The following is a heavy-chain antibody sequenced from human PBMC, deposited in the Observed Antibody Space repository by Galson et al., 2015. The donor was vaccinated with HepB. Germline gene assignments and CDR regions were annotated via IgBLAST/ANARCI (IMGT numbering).Heavy chain of an antibody. J-gene: IGHJ5*02. D-gene: IGHD2-8*01. CDR3: ARGRYCSTECYSDP. Sequence: SLRLSCAASGFSVSSDYMTWVRQSPGTGLECVSVIYGGGSTDYADSVEGRFSITRDNSKNTLYLQMNSLRPEDTAVYYCARGRYCSTECYSDPWGQGTLVTVSS. CDR2: IYGGGST. V-gene: IGHV3-66*02. CDR1: GFSVSSDY.